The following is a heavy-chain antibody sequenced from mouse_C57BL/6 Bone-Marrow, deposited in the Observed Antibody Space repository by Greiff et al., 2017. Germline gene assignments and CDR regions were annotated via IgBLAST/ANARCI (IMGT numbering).Heavy chain of an antibody. J-gene: IGHJ2*01. CDR1: GYTFTDYN. CDR2: INPNNGGT. CDR3: ARGDGRSYYFDY. D-gene: IGHD1-1*01. Sequence: VQLQQSGPELVKPGASVKIPCKASGYTFTDYNMDWVKQSHGKSLEWIGDINPNNGGTIYNQKFKGKATLTVDKSSSTAYMELRSLTSEDTAGYYWARGDGRSYYFDYWGQGTTRTVSS. V-gene: IGHV1-18*01.